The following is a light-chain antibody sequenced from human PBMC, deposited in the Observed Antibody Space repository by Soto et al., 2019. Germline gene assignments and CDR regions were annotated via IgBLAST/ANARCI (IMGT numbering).Light chain of an antibody. J-gene: IGLJ1*01. Sequence: QSALAQPASVSGSPGQSITISCTGTHNDVGHENFVSWYQQHPDKVPKLIIYDVTRRASGVSSRFSASKSGNTAYLAISGLQADDEVFFFCGSYTTDIPRFYVFETGTK. CDR3: GSYTTDIPRFYV. CDR1: HNDVGHENF. V-gene: IGLV2-14*03. CDR2: DVT.